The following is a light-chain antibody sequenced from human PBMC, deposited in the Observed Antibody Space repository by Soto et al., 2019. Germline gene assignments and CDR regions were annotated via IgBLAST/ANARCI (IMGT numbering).Light chain of an antibody. CDR1: QSVNQK. Sequence: EIVLTQSPATLSVSPGERATLSCRASQSVNQKLGWYQQKPGQAPRLLIYVASYRATGIPARFSGSGSGTEYTLTISNLQAEDFAVYYCHHFNNWPHTFGQGTRLEIK. CDR3: HHFNNWPHT. CDR2: VAS. V-gene: IGKV3-15*01. J-gene: IGKJ2*01.